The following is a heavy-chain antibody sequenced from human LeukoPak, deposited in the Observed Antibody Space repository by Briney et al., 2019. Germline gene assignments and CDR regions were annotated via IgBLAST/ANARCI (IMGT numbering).Heavy chain of an antibody. CDR1: GFIFSHYG. CDR2: IQNDASTE. J-gene: IGHJ6*02. CDR3: ARRPLKYNYYYGMDV. V-gene: IGHV3-33*05. Sequence: GGSLRLSCAASGFIFSHYGMHWVRQAPGKGLEWVAVIQNDASTENFADSVKGRFTISRDNSKNTVFLQMNSLRVEDTAVYYCARRPLKYNYYYGMDVWGQGTTVTVSS.